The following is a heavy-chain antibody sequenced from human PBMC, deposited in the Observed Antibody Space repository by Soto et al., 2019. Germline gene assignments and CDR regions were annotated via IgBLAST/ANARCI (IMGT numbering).Heavy chain of an antibody. CDR1: GGTFSSYA. CDR2: IIPIFGTA. V-gene: IGHV1-69*05. D-gene: IGHD3-22*01. Sequence: QVQLVQSGAEVKKPGSSVKVSCKASGGTFSSYAISWVRQAPGQGLEWMGGIIPIFGTANYAQKFQGRVTITPDESTSTAYMELSSLRSEHTAVYYCARDRNDYYDISGRGPTDYWGQGTLVTVSS. J-gene: IGHJ4*02. CDR3: ARDRNDYYDISGRGPTDY.